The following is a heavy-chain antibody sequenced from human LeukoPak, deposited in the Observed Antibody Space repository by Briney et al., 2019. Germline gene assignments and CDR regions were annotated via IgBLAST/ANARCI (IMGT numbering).Heavy chain of an antibody. CDR1: GGTFSSYA. CDR3: ARGTGGMATIYYFDY. CDR2: IIPIFGTA. Sequence: SVKASCKASGGTFSSYAISWVRQAPGQGLEWMGGIIPIFGTANYAQKFQGRVTITTDESTSTAYMELSSLRSEDTAVYYCARGTGGMATIYYFDYWGQGTLVTVSS. J-gene: IGHJ4*02. D-gene: IGHD5-24*01. V-gene: IGHV1-69*05.